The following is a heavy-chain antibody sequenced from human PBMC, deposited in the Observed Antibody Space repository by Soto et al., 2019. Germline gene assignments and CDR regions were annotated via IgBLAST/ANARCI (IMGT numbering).Heavy chain of an antibody. V-gene: IGHV5-51*01. Sequence: GESLKISCKVSGYSFATNWIGWVRQMPGKGLEWMGIIYPGDSDTRYSPSFQGQVTISADKSISTAYLQWSSLKASDTAIYYCARCGADKLGGDFWGQGTLVTVSS. CDR1: GYSFATNW. CDR3: ARCGADKLGGDF. J-gene: IGHJ4*02. D-gene: IGHD2-21*01. CDR2: IYPGDSDT.